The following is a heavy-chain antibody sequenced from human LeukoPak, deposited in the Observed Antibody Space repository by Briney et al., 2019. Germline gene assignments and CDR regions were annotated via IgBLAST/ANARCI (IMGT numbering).Heavy chain of an antibody. CDR3: VRGWSGSYPYYFDY. J-gene: IGHJ4*02. Sequence: SETLSLTCTVSGGSISSGSYYWSWIRQPPGKGLEWIGYIYYSGSTNYNPSLKSRVTISVDTSKNQFSLKLSSVTAADTAVYYCVRGWSGSYPYYFDYWGQGTLVTVSS. D-gene: IGHD3-10*01. CDR2: IYYSGST. V-gene: IGHV4-61*01. CDR1: GGSISSGSYY.